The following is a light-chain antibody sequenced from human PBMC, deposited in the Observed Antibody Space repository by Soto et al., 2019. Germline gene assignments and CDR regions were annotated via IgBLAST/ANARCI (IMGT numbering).Light chain of an antibody. CDR1: SSDVGNYIF. Sequence: QSALTQPASVSGSPGQSITISCTGTSSDVGNYIFVSWYRQHPGKAPQLMIYDINNRPSGVSNRFSGSNSGNTASLTISGLQAEDEADYYCVSYTTSASYVFGTGTKLTVL. CDR3: VSYTTSASYV. J-gene: IGLJ1*01. V-gene: IGLV2-14*01. CDR2: DIN.